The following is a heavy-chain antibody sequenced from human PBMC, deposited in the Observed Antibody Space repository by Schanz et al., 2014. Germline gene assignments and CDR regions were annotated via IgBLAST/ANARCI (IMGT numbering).Heavy chain of an antibody. J-gene: IGHJ4*02. D-gene: IGHD5-12*01. Sequence: VQLVESGGVVVQPGGSLRLSCAASGFSFSDYSMNWVRQAPGKGLEWISYIKISGDVFYTDSVKGRFTISRDNAKSSLYLQMSSLRAEDTAIYYCAKDMARGGYNWVFDSWGQGTLVTVSS. V-gene: IGHV3-48*01. CDR3: AKDMARGGYNWVFDS. CDR1: GFSFSDYS. CDR2: IKISGDV.